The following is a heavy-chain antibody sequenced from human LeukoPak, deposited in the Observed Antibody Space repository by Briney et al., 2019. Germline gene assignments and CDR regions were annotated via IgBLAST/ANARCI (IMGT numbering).Heavy chain of an antibody. D-gene: IGHD1-14*01. CDR3: ARGGNLEN. CDR1: GFTLSRYW. V-gene: IGHV3-7*01. CDR2: INEDGGER. J-gene: IGHJ4*02. Sequence: GGSLRLSCAASGFTLSRYWMSWVRQAPGKGLEWVANINEDGGERHYVDTVKGRFTISRDNAKNSLYLQMNSLRAEDTAVYYCARGGNLENWGRGTLVTVSS.